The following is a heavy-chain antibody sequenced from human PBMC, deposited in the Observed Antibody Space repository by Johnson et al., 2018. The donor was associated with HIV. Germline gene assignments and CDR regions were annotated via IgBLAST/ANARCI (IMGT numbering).Heavy chain of an antibody. CDR3: ARDHDGQQLGFAFDI. J-gene: IGHJ3*02. CDR2: IKWSGGST. V-gene: IGHV3-20*04. CDR1: GFTFDDYG. D-gene: IGHD6-13*01. Sequence: VQLVESGGGVVRPGGSLRLSCAASGFTFDDYGMSWVRQGPGKRLEWVSGIKWSGGSTGYADSVKGRFTISRDSAKNSLYLQMNSLRAEDTALYYCARDHDGQQLGFAFDIWGQGTMVTVSS.